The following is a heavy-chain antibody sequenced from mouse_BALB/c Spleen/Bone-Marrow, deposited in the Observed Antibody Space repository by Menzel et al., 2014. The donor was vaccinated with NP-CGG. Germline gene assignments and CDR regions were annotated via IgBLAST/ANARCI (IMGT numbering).Heavy chain of an antibody. CDR1: GITLRNFG. CDR3: ARIGRARGYAMDY. V-gene: IGHV5-17*02. J-gene: IGHJ4*01. Sequence: EVKVVESGGGLVQPGGSRKLSCAASGITLRNFGMHWVRQAPEKGLEWVAYISSGSSTIYYADTLKGRFTISRDNPKNTLFLQMTSLRSEDTAMYYCARIGRARGYAMDYWGQGTSVTVSS. CDR2: ISSGSSTI. D-gene: IGHD3-3*01.